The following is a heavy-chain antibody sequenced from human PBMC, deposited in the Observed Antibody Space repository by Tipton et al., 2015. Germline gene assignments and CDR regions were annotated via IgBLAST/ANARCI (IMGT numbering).Heavy chain of an antibody. CDR2: ISGSGGST. D-gene: IGHD3-10*01. CDR1: GFTFTIYA. Sequence: SLRLSCAASGFTFTIYAMSWVRQAPGKGLAWVSGISGSGGSTYYADSVKGRFTISRDNSKNTLYLQMNSLRAEDTAVYYCARGPPGGAFDIWGQGTMVTVSS. J-gene: IGHJ3*02. V-gene: IGHV3-23*01. CDR3: ARGPPGGAFDI.